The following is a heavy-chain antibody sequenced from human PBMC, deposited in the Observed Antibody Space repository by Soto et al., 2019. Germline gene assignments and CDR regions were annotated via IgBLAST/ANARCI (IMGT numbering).Heavy chain of an antibody. J-gene: IGHJ6*02. CDR1: GYTFTSYG. Sequence: ASVKVSCKASGYTFTSYGISWVRQAPGQGLEWMGWISAYNGNTNYAQKLQGRVTMTTDTSTSTAYMELRSLRSDDTAVYYCAPQTIAARTYYYFLGMDVWGQGTTVAAS. V-gene: IGHV1-18*04. CDR2: ISAYNGNT. D-gene: IGHD6-6*01. CDR3: APQTIAARTYYYFLGMDV.